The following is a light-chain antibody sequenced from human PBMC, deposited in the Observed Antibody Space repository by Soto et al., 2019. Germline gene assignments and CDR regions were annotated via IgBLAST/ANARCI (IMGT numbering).Light chain of an antibody. CDR1: SGDIASNY. V-gene: IGLV6-57*04. CDR2: EDN. CDR3: QSYDSSNPVV. J-gene: IGLJ3*02. Sequence: NFMLTQPHSVSESPEKTVTISCTRSSGDIASNYVQWYQQRPGSAPTTVIFEDNQRPSGVPDRFSGSIDTSSNSASLTISGLKTEDEADYYCQSYDSSNPVVIGGGTKQTVL.